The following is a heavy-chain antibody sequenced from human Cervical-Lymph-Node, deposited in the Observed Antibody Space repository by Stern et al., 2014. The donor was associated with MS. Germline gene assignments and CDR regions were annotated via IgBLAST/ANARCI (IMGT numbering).Heavy chain of an antibody. CDR2: INAGNGDT. Sequence: QVQLVQPGAEVKKPGASVKVSCKASGYSFTSYAMHWVRQAPGQRLEWMGWINAGNGDTRYSHSFQGRVTTSRDTSASTAYMELSSLRSEDTAVYYCARRESAYYGMDVWGQGTTVTVSS. V-gene: IGHV1-3*01. CDR1: GYSFTSYA. J-gene: IGHJ6*02. CDR3: ARRESAYYGMDV.